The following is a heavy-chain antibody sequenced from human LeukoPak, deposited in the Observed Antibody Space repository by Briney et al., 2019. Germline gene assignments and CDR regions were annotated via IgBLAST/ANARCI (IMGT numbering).Heavy chain of an antibody. Sequence: KPSETLSLTCTVSGGSVSSYYWSWIRQPPGKGLEWIGYIYYSGSTNYNPSLKSRVTISVDTSKNQFSLKLSSVTAADTAVYYCARDTLWSGTFDYWGQGTLVTVSS. CDR3: ARDTLWSGTFDY. CDR2: IYYSGST. CDR1: GGSVSSYY. V-gene: IGHV4-59*02. D-gene: IGHD3-10*01. J-gene: IGHJ4*02.